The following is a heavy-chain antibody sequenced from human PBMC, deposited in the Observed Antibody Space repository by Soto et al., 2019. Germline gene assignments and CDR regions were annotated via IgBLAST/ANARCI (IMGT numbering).Heavy chain of an antibody. CDR1: GYTFTTYG. CDR2: ISTYTGDT. V-gene: IGHV1-18*01. J-gene: IGHJ6*02. D-gene: IGHD3-10*01. Sequence: QVQLVQSGAEVKKPGASVKVSCKASGYTFTTYGISWVRQAPGQGPEWMGWISTYTGDTDYAQKLQGRVTMTTDTSXTKXDMELRSLRSDDTAVYYCARDYYGSGTPDHYGLDVWGQGTTVTVSS. CDR3: ARDYYGSGTPDHYGLDV.